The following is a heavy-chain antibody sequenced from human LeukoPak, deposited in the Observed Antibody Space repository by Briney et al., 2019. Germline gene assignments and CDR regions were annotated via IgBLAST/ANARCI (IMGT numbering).Heavy chain of an antibody. Sequence: PGGSLRLSCAASGIVFSDAWMSWVRQAPGKGLEWVSAISGSGGSTYYADSVKGRFTISRDNSKNTLYLQMNSLRAEDTAVYYCASLSGAYYYDSSGYLDWGQGTLVTVSS. CDR3: ASLSGAYYYDSSGYLD. J-gene: IGHJ4*02. D-gene: IGHD3-22*01. CDR1: GIVFSDAW. CDR2: ISGSGGST. V-gene: IGHV3-23*01.